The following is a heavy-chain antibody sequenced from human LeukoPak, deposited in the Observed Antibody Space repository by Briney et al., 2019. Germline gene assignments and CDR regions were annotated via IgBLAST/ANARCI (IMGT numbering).Heavy chain of an antibody. J-gene: IGHJ5*02. Sequence: GSLRLSCAASGFTFSSYGMHWVRQAPGKGLEWVAVISYDGSNKYYADSVKGRFTISRDNSKNTLYLQMNSLRAEDTAVYYCARDLGSGWFDPWGQGTLVTVSS. D-gene: IGHD3-16*01. CDR3: ARDLGSGWFDP. CDR2: ISYDGSNK. V-gene: IGHV3-30*03. CDR1: GFTFSSYG.